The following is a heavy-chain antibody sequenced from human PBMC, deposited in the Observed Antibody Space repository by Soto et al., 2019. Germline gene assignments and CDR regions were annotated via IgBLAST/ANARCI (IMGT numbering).Heavy chain of an antibody. V-gene: IGHV1-18*01. CDR1: GYTFTSYG. CDR3: ARDSHGSGSYYYYYYYGMDV. J-gene: IGHJ6*02. Sequence: QVQLVQSGAEVKKPGASVKVSCKASGYTFTSYGISWVRQAPGQGLEWMGWISAYNGNTNYAQKLQGRVTMTTDTSTSTAYMELRSLRSDDTAVYYCARDSHGSGSYYYYYYYGMDVWGQGTTVTVPS. D-gene: IGHD3-10*01. CDR2: ISAYNGNT.